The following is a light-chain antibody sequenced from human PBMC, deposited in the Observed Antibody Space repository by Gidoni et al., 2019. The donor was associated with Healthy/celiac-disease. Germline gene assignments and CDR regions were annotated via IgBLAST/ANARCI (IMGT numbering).Light chain of an antibody. Sequence: QSALTQPASGAGSPGQAITISCTGTSSDVGGYNYVPWYQKHPGKAPKLMIYDVSNRPSGVSNRFSGSKSGNTASLTISGLQAEDEADYYCSSYTSSSTHWVFGGGTKLTVL. V-gene: IGLV2-14*01. J-gene: IGLJ3*02. CDR3: SSYTSSSTHWV. CDR2: DVS. CDR1: SSDVGGYNY.